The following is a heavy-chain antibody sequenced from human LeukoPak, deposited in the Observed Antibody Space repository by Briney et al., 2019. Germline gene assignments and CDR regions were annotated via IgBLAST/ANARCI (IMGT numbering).Heavy chain of an antibody. Sequence: SETVSLTCAVYGESFSGHYWTWIRQPPGKGLEWIGEINHSGSTTSNPSLNNRVTISVDTSKNQFSLKLTSVTAADTAVYYCARPRYGSGSLDSWGQGTLVTVSS. CDR1: GESFSGHY. J-gene: IGHJ4*02. CDR3: ARPRYGSGSLDS. CDR2: INHSGST. D-gene: IGHD3-10*01. V-gene: IGHV4-34*01.